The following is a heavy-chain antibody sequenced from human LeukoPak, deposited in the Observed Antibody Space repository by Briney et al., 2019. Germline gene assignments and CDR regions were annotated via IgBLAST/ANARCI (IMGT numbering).Heavy chain of an antibody. D-gene: IGHD5-18*01. CDR1: GITLSNYG. J-gene: IGHJ4*02. CDR3: ARQPQHEASFDS. Sequence: PGGSLRLSCAVSGITLSNYGMSWVRQAPGKGLEWVAGISDSGGRTNYADSVKGRFTISRDNPKNTLYLQMNSLRAEDTAVYFCARQPQHEASFDSWGQGALVAVSS. V-gene: IGHV3-23*01. CDR2: ISDSGGRT.